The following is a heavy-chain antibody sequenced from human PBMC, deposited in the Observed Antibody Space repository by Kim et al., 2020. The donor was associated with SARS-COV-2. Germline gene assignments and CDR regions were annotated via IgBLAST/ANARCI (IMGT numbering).Heavy chain of an antibody. J-gene: IGHJ5*02. CDR2: IYTSGST. Sequence: SETLSLTCTVSGGSISSYYWSWIRQPAGKGLEWIGRIYTSGSTNYNPSLKSRVTMSVDTSKNQFSLKLSSVTAADTAVYYCAGQIAAAGTVVLNWFDPWGQGTLVTVSA. CDR1: GGSISSYY. CDR3: AGQIAAAGTVVLNWFDP. V-gene: IGHV4-4*07. D-gene: IGHD6-13*01.